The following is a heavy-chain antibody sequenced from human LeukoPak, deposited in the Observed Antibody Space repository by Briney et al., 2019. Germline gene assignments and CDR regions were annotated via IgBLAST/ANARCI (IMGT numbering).Heavy chain of an antibody. CDR2: IDYFGST. Sequence: SETLSLTCAVYGGSFSGYYWNWIRQPPGTGLEWIGEIDYFGSTTYNPSLKSRVTISVDTSKNQFSLKLTSVTAADTAVYYCARGRYYFDSSGHFYWGQGTLVTVSS. V-gene: IGHV4-34*01. CDR3: ARGRYYFDSSGHFY. CDR1: GGSFSGYY. D-gene: IGHD3-22*01. J-gene: IGHJ4*02.